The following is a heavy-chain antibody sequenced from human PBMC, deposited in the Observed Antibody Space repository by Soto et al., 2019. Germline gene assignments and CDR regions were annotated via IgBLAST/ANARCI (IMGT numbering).Heavy chain of an antibody. CDR1: GYPFTTYG. D-gene: IGHD2-8*01. CDR2: ISGYNGDT. J-gene: IGHJ6*02. V-gene: IGHV1-18*01. Sequence: ASVKVSCKASGYPFTTYGISWVRQAPGQGLEGMGWISGYNGDTNYAQKFQGRVTMTIDTSTGTAYMEVRSLTSDDTAVYYCAKNGQPPYYYYGLDVWG. CDR3: AKNGQPPYYYYGLDV.